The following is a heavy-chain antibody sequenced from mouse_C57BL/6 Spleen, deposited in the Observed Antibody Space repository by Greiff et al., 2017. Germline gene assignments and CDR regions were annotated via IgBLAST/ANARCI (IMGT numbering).Heavy chain of an antibody. Sequence: LQQSGPELVKPGASVKISCKASGYAFSSSWMNWVKQRPGKGLEWIGRIYPGDGDTNYNGKFKGKATLTADKSSSTAYMQLSSLTSEDSAVYFCARGGYDYDEGFAYWGQGTLVTVSA. V-gene: IGHV1-82*01. D-gene: IGHD2-4*01. CDR2: IYPGDGDT. CDR1: GYAFSSSW. J-gene: IGHJ3*01. CDR3: ARGGYDYDEGFAY.